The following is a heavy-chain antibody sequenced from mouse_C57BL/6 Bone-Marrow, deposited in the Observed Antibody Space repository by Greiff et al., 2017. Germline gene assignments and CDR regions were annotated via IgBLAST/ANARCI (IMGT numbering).Heavy chain of an antibody. Sequence: EVKLQESGEGLVKPGGSLKLSCAASGFTFSSYAMSWVRQTPEKRLEWVAYISSGGDYIYYADTVKGRFTLSRDNARNTLYLQMSSLKSEDTAMYYCTREDLRYYFDYWGQGTTLTVSS. CDR3: TREDLRYYFDY. J-gene: IGHJ2*01. CDR2: ISSGGDYI. CDR1: GFTFSSYA. D-gene: IGHD1-1*01. V-gene: IGHV5-9-1*02.